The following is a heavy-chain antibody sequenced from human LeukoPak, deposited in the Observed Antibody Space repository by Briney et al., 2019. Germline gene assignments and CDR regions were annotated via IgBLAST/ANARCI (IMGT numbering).Heavy chain of an antibody. J-gene: IGHJ5*01. CDR2: IYYSAST. D-gene: IGHD6-19*01. Sequence: SETLSLTCTVFGGSTSSSSHYWGWLRQPPGKGLEWIGIIYYSASTYYNPSLRSRLSISLDTSKNQFSLKVTSVTAADTAVYYCARVLAPPWLPDSWGQGTLVTVSS. CDR1: GGSTSSSSHY. CDR3: ARVLAPPWLPDS. V-gene: IGHV4-39*01.